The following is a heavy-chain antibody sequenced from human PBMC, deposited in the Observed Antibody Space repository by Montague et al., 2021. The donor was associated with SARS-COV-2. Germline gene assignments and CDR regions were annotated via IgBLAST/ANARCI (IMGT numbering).Heavy chain of an antibody. D-gene: IGHD3-10*01. CDR2: IYYSGST. CDR1: GGSISSNY. J-gene: IGHJ4*02. Sequence: SETLSLTCTVSGGSISSNYWNWIRQPPGRGLEWIGYIYYSGSTNYNPSLESRVTISADTSKNHFSLKPRSVTAADTAVYYCAREISGPDYFDYWGQGTLVTVSS. CDR3: AREISGPDYFDY. V-gene: IGHV4-59*01.